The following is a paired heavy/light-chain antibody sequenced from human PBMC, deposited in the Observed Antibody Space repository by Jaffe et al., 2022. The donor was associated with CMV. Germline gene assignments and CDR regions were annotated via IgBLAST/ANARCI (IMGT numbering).Light chain of an antibody. Sequence: DIQMTQSPSSVSASVGDRVTITCRASEGISTWLAWYQQRPGKAPKLLIYAASSLHSGVPSRFSGSASGTDFTLTINSLQPEDFATYYCQQAKSFPLTFGQGTRLEIK. J-gene: IGKJ5*01. CDR2: AAS. CDR1: EGISTW. V-gene: IGKV1D-12*01. CDR3: QQAKSFPLT.
Heavy chain of an antibody. CDR1: GGSISNSPYF. D-gene: IGHD2-15*01. CDR2: LYYSGST. Sequence: QLQLQASGPGLVKTSETLSLTCTVSGGSISNSPYFWGWIRQPPGKGPEWIGSLYYSGSTYYNPSLKSRLTISVDTSKNQFSLKLTSVTAADTAVYYCARRPHCSGTICQSAGRGGFDPWGQGTLVTVSS. V-gene: IGHV4-39*01. CDR3: ARRPHCSGTICQSAGRGGFDP. J-gene: IGHJ5*02.